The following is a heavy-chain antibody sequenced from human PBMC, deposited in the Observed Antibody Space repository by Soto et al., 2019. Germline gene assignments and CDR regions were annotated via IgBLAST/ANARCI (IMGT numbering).Heavy chain of an antibody. Sequence: LSCAASGFTFGTTDMSWVRQAPGEGLEWVSTIDGSGGITYYADSVKGRFTISRDNSRNTVYLQMNSLRGDDTALYYCVKNSGWFNTWGQGALVNVS. J-gene: IGHJ5*02. V-gene: IGHV3-23*01. D-gene: IGHD3-10*01. CDR3: VKNSGWFNT. CDR2: IDGSGGIT. CDR1: GFTFGTTD.